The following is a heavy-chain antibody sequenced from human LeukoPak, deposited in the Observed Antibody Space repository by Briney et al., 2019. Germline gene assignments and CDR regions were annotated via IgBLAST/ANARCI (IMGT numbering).Heavy chain of an antibody. CDR1: GFTFSGHS. Sequence: PGGSLRLSYSASGFTFSGHSMTWVRQAPGKGLEWVANINQDGSETFHVDSVKGRFTISRDNAKNSLYLQMHSLRAEDTAVYYCARDLGDTSGYYFDYWGQGTLVTVSS. D-gene: IGHD3-22*01. J-gene: IGHJ4*02. V-gene: IGHV3-7*01. CDR3: ARDLGDTSGYYFDY. CDR2: INQDGSET.